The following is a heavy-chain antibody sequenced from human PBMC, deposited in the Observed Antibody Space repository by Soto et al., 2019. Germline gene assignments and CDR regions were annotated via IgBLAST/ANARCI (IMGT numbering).Heavy chain of an antibody. J-gene: IGHJ4*02. CDR2: ISYDGSNK. Sequence: GSLRLSGAASVFTFSSYGMNWVRQAPGKGLEWVAVISYDGSNKYYADSVKGRFTISRDNSKNTLYLQMNSLRAEDTAVYYCANIDVTTTQNFDYWGQGTLVTVSS. CDR3: ANIDVTTTQNFDY. CDR1: VFTFSSYG. V-gene: IGHV3-30*18. D-gene: IGHD4-4*01.